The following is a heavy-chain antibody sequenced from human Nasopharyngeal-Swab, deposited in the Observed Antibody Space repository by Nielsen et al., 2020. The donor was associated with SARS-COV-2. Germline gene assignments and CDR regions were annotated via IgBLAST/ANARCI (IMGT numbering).Heavy chain of an antibody. CDR2: MVGSGDNSGSGGST. Sequence: GGSLRLSCGAFGFTFNKFPMSWVRQAPGKGLEWVAAMVGSGDNSGSGGSTYYADSVKGRFTISRDNSKNTLCLQMNSLRAEDTAVYYCAKDLRGPYFFWGQVTLVTVSS. J-gene: IGHJ4*02. CDR3: AKDLRGPYFF. V-gene: IGHV3-23*01. D-gene: IGHD2/OR15-2a*01. CDR1: GFTFNKFP.